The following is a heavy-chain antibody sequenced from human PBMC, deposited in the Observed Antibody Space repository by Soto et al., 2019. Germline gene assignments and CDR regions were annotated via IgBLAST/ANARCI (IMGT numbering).Heavy chain of an antibody. Sequence: SETLSLTCAVYGGSFSGYYWSWIRQPPGKGLEWIGEINHSGSTNYNTFLKSRGTISVDTSKNQFSLKLSSVTAADTAVYYCARAPHSSPFDYWGQGTLVTVSS. J-gene: IGHJ4*02. CDR3: ARAPHSSPFDY. D-gene: IGHD6-13*01. CDR2: INHSGST. CDR1: GGSFSGYY. V-gene: IGHV4-34*01.